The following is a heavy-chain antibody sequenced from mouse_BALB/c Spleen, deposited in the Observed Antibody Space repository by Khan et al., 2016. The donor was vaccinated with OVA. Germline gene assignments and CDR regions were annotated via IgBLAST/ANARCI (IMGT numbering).Heavy chain of an antibody. V-gene: IGHV1-5*01. CDR3: TRSYDSYYFDY. CDR1: GYSFTSYW. Sequence: EVQLQQSGTVLARPGASVTMSCTASGYSFTSYWMHWVQQRPGLGLEWIGAISPGLSATRYHQKFKGKANLPAVTSARSAYMELSSLTNEDSAIYYCTRSYDSYYFDYWGQGTPLTVSS. J-gene: IGHJ2*01. D-gene: IGHD2-4*01. CDR2: ISPGLSAT.